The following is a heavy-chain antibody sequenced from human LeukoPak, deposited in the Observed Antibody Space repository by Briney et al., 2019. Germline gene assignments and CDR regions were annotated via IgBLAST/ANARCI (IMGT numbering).Heavy chain of an antibody. Sequence: GASVKVSCKASGYSLTNYVISWVRQGPGQGLEWIGWISSYNGNTNYGHRVQGRLTMTTDTSTNTAYMELTSLRSDDTAVYYCARISWSLPSLESAFDFWGQGTLVTVSS. CDR2: ISSYNGNT. J-gene: IGHJ4*02. V-gene: IGHV1-18*01. D-gene: IGHD3-3*01. CDR1: GYSLTNYV. CDR3: ARISWSLPSLESAFDF.